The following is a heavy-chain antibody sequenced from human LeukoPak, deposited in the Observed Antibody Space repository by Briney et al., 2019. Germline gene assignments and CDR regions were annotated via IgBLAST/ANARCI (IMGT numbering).Heavy chain of an antibody. CDR2: IYYSGST. J-gene: IGHJ6*03. CDR1: GGSISSGGYS. Sequence: PSETLSLSCADSGGSISSGGYSWSWIRQPPGKGLEWIGYIYYSGSTYYNPSLKSRVTISVDTSKNQFSLKLSSVTAADTAVYYCARARYPYMDVWGKGTTVTVSS. V-gene: IGHV4-30-4*07. CDR3: ARARYPYMDV. D-gene: IGHD3-9*01.